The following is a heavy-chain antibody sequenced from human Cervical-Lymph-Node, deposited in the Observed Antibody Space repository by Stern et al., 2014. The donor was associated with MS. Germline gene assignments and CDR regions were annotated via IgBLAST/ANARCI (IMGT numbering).Heavy chain of an antibody. D-gene: IGHD5-18*01. Sequence: VQLVESGAEVKKPGSSVKVSCKASGGTFNRYVFSWVRQAPGQGLEWMGGISPLFGKANYAQKFQGRVSLTADESASTTYMEVTSLRSEDTAIYYCATERGNTYGFDNWDQGTLVTVSS. J-gene: IGHJ4*02. V-gene: IGHV1-69*01. CDR3: ATERGNTYGFDN. CDR1: GGTFNRYV. CDR2: ISPLFGKA.